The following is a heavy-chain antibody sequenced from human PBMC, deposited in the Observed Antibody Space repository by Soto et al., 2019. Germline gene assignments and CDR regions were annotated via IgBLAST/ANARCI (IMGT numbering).Heavy chain of an antibody. J-gene: IGHJ3*02. CDR2: INPSGGRT. CDR3: AREVYADAFDI. CDR1: GYSFISYY. D-gene: IGHD1-26*01. V-gene: IGHV1-46*04. Sequence: QVQLVQSGAEVKKPGASVKVSCKASGYSFISYYIHWVRQAPGQGLEWMGRINPSGGRTNYAQKLEGRVTVTRDTSTSTVFMELSSLISEDTAVYYCAREVYADAFDIWGQGTMLTVSS.